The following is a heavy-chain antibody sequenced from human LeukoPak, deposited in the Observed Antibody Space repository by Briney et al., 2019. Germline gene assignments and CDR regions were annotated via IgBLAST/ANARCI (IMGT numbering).Heavy chain of an antibody. J-gene: IGHJ4*02. CDR2: IIPIFGTA. V-gene: IGHV1-69*06. Sequence: ASVKVSCKASGGTFSSYAISWVRQAPGQGREWMGGIIPIFGTANYAQKFQGRVTITADKSTSTAYMELSSLRSEDTAVYYCARSELDDILTGYLYYFDYWGQGTLVTVSS. D-gene: IGHD3-9*01. CDR3: ARSELDDILTGYLYYFDY. CDR1: GGTFSSYA.